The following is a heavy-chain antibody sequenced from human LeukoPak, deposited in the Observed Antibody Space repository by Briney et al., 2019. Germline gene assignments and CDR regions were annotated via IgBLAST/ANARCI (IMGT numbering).Heavy chain of an antibody. Sequence: SETLSLTCTVSGGSISSYYWSWIRQPAGKGLEWIGRIYTSGSTNYNPSLKSRVTMSVDTSKNQFSLKLSSVTAADTAVYYCARARPLSSTVTLYGMDVWGQGTTVTVSS. V-gene: IGHV4-4*07. CDR3: ARARPLSSTVTLYGMDV. J-gene: IGHJ6*02. CDR1: GGSISSYY. CDR2: IYTSGST. D-gene: IGHD4-11*01.